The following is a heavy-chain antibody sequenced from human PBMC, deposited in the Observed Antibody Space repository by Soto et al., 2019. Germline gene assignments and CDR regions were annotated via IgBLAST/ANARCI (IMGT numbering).Heavy chain of an antibody. CDR3: AGEWSNIFTF. J-gene: IGHJ4*02. V-gene: IGHV2-26*01. Sequence: QVTLKESGPVLVKPTETLTLTCTVSGFSLNNAGVGVSWIRQPPGKALEWLAHIFSNDEKSYSKSLRSRLTISKNTPKTQVALTWPNMDPLDTATYSCAGEWSNIFTFWGQGTLVTVPS. CDR2: IFSNDEK. CDR1: GFSLNNAGVG. D-gene: IGHD3-9*01.